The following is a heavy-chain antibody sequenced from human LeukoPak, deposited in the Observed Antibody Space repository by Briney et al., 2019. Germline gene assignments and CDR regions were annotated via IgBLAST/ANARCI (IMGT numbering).Heavy chain of an antibody. CDR1: GFTFSSYA. Sequence: GRSLRLSCAASGFTFSSYAMHWVRQAPGKGLEWVAVISYDGSNKYYADSVKGRFTTSRDNSKNTLYLQMNSLRAEDTAVYYCARGPDYGDYVYWGQGTLVTVSS. J-gene: IGHJ4*02. D-gene: IGHD4-17*01. V-gene: IGHV3-30*04. CDR2: ISYDGSNK. CDR3: ARGPDYGDYVY.